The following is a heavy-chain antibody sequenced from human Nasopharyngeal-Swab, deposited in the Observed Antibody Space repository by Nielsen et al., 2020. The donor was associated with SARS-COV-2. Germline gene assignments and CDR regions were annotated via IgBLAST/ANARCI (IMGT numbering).Heavy chain of an antibody. V-gene: IGHV3-9*01. CDR1: GFKFDDYA. J-gene: IGHJ4*02. CDR3: AKDVGIAVAGSGFDY. CDR2: ISWNSGRI. Sequence: GGSLRLSCAASGFKFDDYAMHWVRQVPGKGLEWVSGISWNSGRIGYADSVKGRFTISRDNAENSLYLQMNSLRAEDTAFYYCAKDVGIAVAGSGFDYWGQGALVTVSS. D-gene: IGHD6-19*01.